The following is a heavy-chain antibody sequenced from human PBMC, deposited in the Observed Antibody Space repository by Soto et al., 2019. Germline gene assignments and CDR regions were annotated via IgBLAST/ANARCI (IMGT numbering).Heavy chain of an antibody. V-gene: IGHV5-51*01. J-gene: IGHJ6*03. CDR3: ARHFSGYDFLPYYYYMDV. CDR1: GYSFTSYW. CDR2: IYPGDSGT. Sequence: GESLKISCKGSGYSFTSYWIGWVRQMPGKGLEWMGIIYPGDSGTRYSPSFQGQVTISADKSISTAYLRWSSLKASDTAMYYCARHFSGYDFLPYYYYMDVWGKGTTVTVSS. D-gene: IGHD5-12*01.